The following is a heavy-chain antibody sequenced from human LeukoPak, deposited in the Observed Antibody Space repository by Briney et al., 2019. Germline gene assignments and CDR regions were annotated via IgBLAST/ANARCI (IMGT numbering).Heavy chain of an antibody. CDR2: ISAYNGNT. D-gene: IGHD1-26*01. CDR3: AKDRPGATYYSFDY. CDR1: GYTFTSYG. Sequence: ASVKVSCKASGYTFTSYGISWVRQAPGQGLEWMGWISAYNGNTNYAQKLQGRVTMTTDTSTSTAYMELRSLRSDDTAVYYCAKDRPGATYYSFDYWGQGTLVTVSS. V-gene: IGHV1-18*01. J-gene: IGHJ4*02.